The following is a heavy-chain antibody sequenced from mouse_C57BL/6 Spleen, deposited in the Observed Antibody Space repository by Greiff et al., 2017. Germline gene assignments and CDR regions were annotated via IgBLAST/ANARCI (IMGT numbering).Heavy chain of an antibody. D-gene: IGHD1-1*01. V-gene: IGHV1-82*01. CDR2: IYPGDGDT. CDR3: ASGGYGSKERYFGV. J-gene: IGHJ1*03. CDR1: GYAFSSSW. Sequence: VQLQQSGPELVKPGASVKISCKASGYAFSSSWMNWVTQRPGKGLEWIGRIYPGDGDTNYNGKFKGKATLTADKSSSTAYMQLSSLTSEDSAVYFGASGGYGSKERYFGVWGTGTTVTVSS.